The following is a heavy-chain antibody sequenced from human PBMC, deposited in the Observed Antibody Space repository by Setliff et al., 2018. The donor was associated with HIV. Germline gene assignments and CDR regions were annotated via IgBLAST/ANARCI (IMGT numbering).Heavy chain of an antibody. D-gene: IGHD6-19*01. CDR1: NYSISSAYY. CDR2: IYHSGST. Sequence: SETLSLTCAVSNYSISSAYYWGWLRHPPGKGLEWIGSIYHSGSTYYNPSHKSRVTISVDTAKNQFSLKLSSVTAADTAVYYCASRPAGAVAGGYGMDVWGQGTTVTVSS. V-gene: IGHV4-38-2*01. J-gene: IGHJ6*02. CDR3: ASRPAGAVAGGYGMDV.